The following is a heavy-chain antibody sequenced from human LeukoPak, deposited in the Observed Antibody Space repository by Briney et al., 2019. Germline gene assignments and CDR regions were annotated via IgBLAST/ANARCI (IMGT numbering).Heavy chain of an antibody. Sequence: KAGGSLRLSCAASGFTFSDYYMTWIRQAPGKGLEWVSYVTSSSGYTNHADSVKGRFTISRDNAKNSLYLQMNSLRAEDTAVYYCARGEGLMADYWGQGTLVTVSS. CDR1: GFTFSDYY. D-gene: IGHD2-8*01. V-gene: IGHV3-11*05. J-gene: IGHJ4*02. CDR2: VTSSSGYT. CDR3: ARGEGLMADY.